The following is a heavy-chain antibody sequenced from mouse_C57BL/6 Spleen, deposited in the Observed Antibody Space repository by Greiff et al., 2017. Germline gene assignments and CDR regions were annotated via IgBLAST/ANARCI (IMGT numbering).Heavy chain of an antibody. CDR3: ARDYYGSTYYAVDY. CDR1: GYSLTSYG. Sequence: QVQLQQSGPGLVQPSPCLSISCTASGYSLTSYGVHWVRQSPGKGLEWLGVIWRGGSTASYTAFISRLSISRDNSKSQVLFKMNSLQADGTAIYYCARDYYGSTYYAVDYWGQGTSVTVSS. V-gene: IGHV2-2*01. J-gene: IGHJ4*01. D-gene: IGHD1-1*01. CDR2: IWRGGST.